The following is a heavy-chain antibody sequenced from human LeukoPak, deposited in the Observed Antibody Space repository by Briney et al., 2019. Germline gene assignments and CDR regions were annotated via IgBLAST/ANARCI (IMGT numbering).Heavy chain of an antibody. D-gene: IGHD2-2*01. CDR2: IYYSGST. CDR1: GGSISSYC. CDR3: ARSLRSKVPAAMVIGY. J-gene: IGHJ4*02. Sequence: PSETLSLTCTVSGGSISSYCWSWIRQPPGKGLEWIGYIYYSGSTNYNPSLKSRVTISVDTSKNQFSLKLSSVTAADTAVYYCARSLRSKVPAAMVIGYWGQGTLVTVSS. V-gene: IGHV4-59*01.